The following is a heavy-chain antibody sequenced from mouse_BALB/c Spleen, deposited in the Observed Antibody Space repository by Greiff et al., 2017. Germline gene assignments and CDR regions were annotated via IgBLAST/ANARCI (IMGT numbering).Heavy chain of an antibody. V-gene: IGHV5-6-5*01. CDR1: GFTFSSYA. D-gene: IGHD2-14*01. CDR2: ISSGGST. J-gene: IGHJ2*01. CDR3: ARTYYRYDGYYFDY. Sequence: EVQRVESGGGLVKPGGSLKLSCAASGFTFSSYAMSWVRQTPEKRLEWVASISSGGSTYYPDSVKGRFTISRDNARNILYLQMSSLRSEDTAMYYCARTYYRYDGYYFDYWGQGTTLTVSS.